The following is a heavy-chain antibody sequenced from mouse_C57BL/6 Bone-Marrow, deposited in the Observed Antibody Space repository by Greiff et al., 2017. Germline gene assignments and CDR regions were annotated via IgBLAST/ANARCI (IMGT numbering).Heavy chain of an antibody. D-gene: IGHD1-1*01. Sequence: VQLQQPGAELVMPGASVKLSCKASGYTFTSYWMHWVKQRPGQGLEWIGEIDPSDSYTNYNQKFKGKSTLTVDKSSSTAYMQLSSLTSEYSAVYYCARNYYGSSYYFDYWGQGTTLTVSS. J-gene: IGHJ2*01. V-gene: IGHV1-69*01. CDR3: ARNYYGSSYYFDY. CDR1: GYTFTSYW. CDR2: IDPSDSYT.